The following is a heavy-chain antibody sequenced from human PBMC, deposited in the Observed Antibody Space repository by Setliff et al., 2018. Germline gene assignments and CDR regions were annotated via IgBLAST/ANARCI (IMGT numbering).Heavy chain of an antibody. D-gene: IGHD4-17*01. J-gene: IGHJ4*01. Sequence: PSVKVSCKASGYIFTRYRITWVRQSPGQGLECMGWISTRNDDTGYAQKFKGRVTLTTVTSTNTAYMELRSLRSDDTAVYYCARRSGDRGMTTGWPDDFDYWGRGTLVTVSS. CDR2: ISTRNDDT. V-gene: IGHV1-18*01. CDR1: GYIFTRYR. CDR3: ARRSGDRGMTTGWPDDFDY.